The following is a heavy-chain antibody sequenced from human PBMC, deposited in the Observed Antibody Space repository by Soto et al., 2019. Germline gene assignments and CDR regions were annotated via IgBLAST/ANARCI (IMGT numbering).Heavy chain of an antibody. D-gene: IGHD3-3*02. CDR3: ARDKDRQQLGGNYYYILDV. J-gene: IGHJ6*02. CDR1: GGTFSTSA. CDR2: IMPVFATP. V-gene: IGHV1-69*12. Sequence: QVQLMQSGAEVKKPGSSVKVSCKASGGTFSTSAIRWVRQAPGEGLEWVGGIMPVFATPDYAQKFRGRVTLSAAESTTTAYLELTSLTTDDTAVYYCARDKDRQQLGGNYYYILDVWGQGTAITVSS.